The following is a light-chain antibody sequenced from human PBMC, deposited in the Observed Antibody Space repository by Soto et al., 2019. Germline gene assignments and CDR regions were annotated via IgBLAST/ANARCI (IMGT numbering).Light chain of an antibody. V-gene: IGKV3-15*01. CDR1: QSVSNN. CDR2: GAS. CDR3: QQYNNWPPWT. Sequence: IVMTQSPATLSVSPGEIATLSCRASQSVSNNLAWYQQKPGQSPRLLIYGASTRATGIQARFSGSGSGTEFTLNVGSLQSEDFAVYYCQQYNNWPPWTFGQGTKVDIK. J-gene: IGKJ1*01.